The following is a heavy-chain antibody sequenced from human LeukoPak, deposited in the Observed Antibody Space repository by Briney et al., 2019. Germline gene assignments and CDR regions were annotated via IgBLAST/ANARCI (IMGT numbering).Heavy chain of an antibody. CDR1: GYTFTSYG. D-gene: IGHD2-15*01. CDR2: ISGYNGNT. Sequence: ASVKVSCKASGYTFTSYGISWVRQAPGQGLEWMGWISGYNGNTNYAPKLQGRVIMTTDTSTSTVYMELRSLRSDDTAVYYCARDPPHPRWDIVVVVAEENYFDYWGQGTLVTVSS. V-gene: IGHV1-18*01. J-gene: IGHJ4*02. CDR3: ARDPPHPRWDIVVVVAEENYFDY.